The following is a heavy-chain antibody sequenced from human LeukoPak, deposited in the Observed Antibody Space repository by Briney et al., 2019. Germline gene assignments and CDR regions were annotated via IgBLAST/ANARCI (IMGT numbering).Heavy chain of an antibody. D-gene: IGHD1-20*01. CDR1: GYTFTGYC. Sequence: ASVKVSCKASGYTFTGYCMQWVRQAPGQGLEWMGWINPNTGDTNYAQKFQGRVTMTRDTSISTVYMELSRLTSDDTAVYYCARLTGTTDYWGQGTLVTVSS. CDR2: INPNTGDT. CDR3: ARLTGTTDY. J-gene: IGHJ4*02. V-gene: IGHV1-2*02.